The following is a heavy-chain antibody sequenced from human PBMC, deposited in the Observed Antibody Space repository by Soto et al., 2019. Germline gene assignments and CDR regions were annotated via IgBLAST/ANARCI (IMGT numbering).Heavy chain of an antibody. V-gene: IGHV3-23*01. Sequence: EVQLLESGGGLVQPGGSLRLSCAASGFTFSSYVMGWVRQAPGKGLDWVSAISSSGGVTTYPDSVKGRFTISRDNSRNTLYLQMNSLRAEDTAVYYWAKGQGSAVVPAPRTFDYWGQGTLVTVSS. CDR1: GFTFSSYV. CDR2: ISSSGGVT. J-gene: IGHJ4*02. D-gene: IGHD2-2*01. CDR3: AKGQGSAVVPAPRTFDY.